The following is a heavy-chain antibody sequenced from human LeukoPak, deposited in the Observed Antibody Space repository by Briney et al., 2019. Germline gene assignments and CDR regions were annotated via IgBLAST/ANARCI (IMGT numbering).Heavy chain of an antibody. V-gene: IGHV3-74*01. CDR3: LRARPPHYYSDY. J-gene: IGHJ4*02. CDR1: GFTFSSYW. CDR2: INFDGSST. Sequence: PAGGSLRPSCVASGFTFSSYWMHWVRQSPGKGLVWVSRINFDGSSTNYADSVKGRFSISRDNAKNTLYLQMNSLRAEDTALYYCLRARPPHYYSDYWGQGTLVTVSS.